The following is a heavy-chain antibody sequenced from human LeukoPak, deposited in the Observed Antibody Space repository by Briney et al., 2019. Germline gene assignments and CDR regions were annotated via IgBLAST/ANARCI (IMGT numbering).Heavy chain of an antibody. D-gene: IGHD2-2*01. CDR1: GYTFTSYG. CDR3: ARGGRSNIVVVPAAYTYDY. CDR2: ISAYNGNT. V-gene: IGHV1-18*04. Sequence: ASVKVSCKASGYTFTSYGISWVRQAPGQGLEWMGWISAYNGNTNYAQKLQGRVTMTTDTSTSTAYMELRSLRSDDTAVYYCARGGRSNIVVVPAAYTYDYWGQGTLVTVSS. J-gene: IGHJ4*02.